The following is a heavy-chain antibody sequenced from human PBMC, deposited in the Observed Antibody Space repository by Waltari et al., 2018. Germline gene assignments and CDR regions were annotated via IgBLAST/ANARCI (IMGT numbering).Heavy chain of an antibody. CDR1: GFTSSSYG. Sequence: EMRLVESGGDLVQPGGSLRLSCAAAGFTSSSYGFPRVRQTAGSLEWFSAIGVLGDTYYSASVKGRFTISRENARNSLYLQMDSLGVGDTAIYYCAREYCGSGNCPGGWYFDLWGRGTLVTVSS. CDR2: IGVLGDT. J-gene: IGHJ2*01. D-gene: IGHD2-21*01. CDR3: AREYCGSGNCPGGWYFDL. V-gene: IGHV3-13*01.